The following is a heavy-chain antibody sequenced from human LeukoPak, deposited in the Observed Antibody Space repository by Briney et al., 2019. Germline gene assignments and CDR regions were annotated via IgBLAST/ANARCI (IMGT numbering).Heavy chain of an antibody. J-gene: IGHJ4*02. CDR3: ARGRYRGIAAAGAY. CDR1: GYTFTSYD. Sequence: ASVKVSCKASGYTFTSYDINWVRQAPGQGLEWMGWMNPNSGNTVYAQKFQGRVTMTRNTSISTAYMELSSLRSEDTAVYYCARGRYRGIAAAGAYWGQGTLVTVSS. V-gene: IGHV1-8*01. CDR2: MNPNSGNT. D-gene: IGHD6-13*01.